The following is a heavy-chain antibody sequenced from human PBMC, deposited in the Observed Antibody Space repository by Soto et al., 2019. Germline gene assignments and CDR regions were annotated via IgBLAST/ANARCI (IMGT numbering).Heavy chain of an antibody. CDR3: ARQGSYDFWSGHIDYYYGRDV. D-gene: IGHD3-3*01. Sequence: PGESLKISCKGSGYSFTSYWIGWVRQMPGKGLEWMGIIYPGDSDTRYSPSFQGQVTISADKSISTAYLQWSSLKASDAAMYYCARQGSYDFWSGHIDYYYGRDVWGQGTTVTESS. J-gene: IGHJ6*02. V-gene: IGHV5-51*01. CDR1: GYSFTSYW. CDR2: IYPGDSDT.